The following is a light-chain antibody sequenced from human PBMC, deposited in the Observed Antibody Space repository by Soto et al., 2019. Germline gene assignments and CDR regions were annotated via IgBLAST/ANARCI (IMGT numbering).Light chain of an antibody. V-gene: IGKV3-11*01. CDR1: QSVSSY. CDR3: QQRSNWPTWT. Sequence: EIVLTQSPANLSLYPGERATLSCRASQSVSSYLAWYQQKPGQAPRLLIYDASNRATGIPARFSGSGSGTDSTLTISSLEPEDFAVYYCQQRSNWPTWTFGQGTKV. J-gene: IGKJ1*01. CDR2: DAS.